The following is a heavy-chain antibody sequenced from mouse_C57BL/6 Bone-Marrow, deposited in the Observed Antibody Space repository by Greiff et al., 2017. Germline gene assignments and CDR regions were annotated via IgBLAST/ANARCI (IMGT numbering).Heavy chain of an antibody. J-gene: IGHJ2*01. CDR2: ISDGGSYT. CDR3: ARKYYYGSSQYYFDY. CDR1: GFTFSSYA. V-gene: IGHV5-4*01. D-gene: IGHD1-1*01. Sequence: DVHLVESGGGLVKPGGSLKLSCAASGFTFSSYAMSWVRQTPEKRLEWVATISDGGSYTYYPDNVKGRFTISRDNAKNNLYLQMSHLKSEDTAMYYCARKYYYGSSQYYFDYWGQGTTLTVSS.